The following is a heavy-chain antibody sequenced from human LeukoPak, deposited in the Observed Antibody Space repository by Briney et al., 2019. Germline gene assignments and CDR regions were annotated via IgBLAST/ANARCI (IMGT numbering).Heavy chain of an antibody. V-gene: IGHV1-69*04. CDR2: IIPILGIA. J-gene: IGHJ4*02. D-gene: IGHD6-6*01. Sequence: GASVKVSCKASGGTFSSYAISCVRQAPGQGLEWMGRIIPILGIANYAQKFQGRVTITADKSTSTAYMELSSLRSEDTAVYYCAREFTGGYSSSYFDYWGQGTLVTVSS. CDR3: AREFTGGYSSSYFDY. CDR1: GGTFSSYA.